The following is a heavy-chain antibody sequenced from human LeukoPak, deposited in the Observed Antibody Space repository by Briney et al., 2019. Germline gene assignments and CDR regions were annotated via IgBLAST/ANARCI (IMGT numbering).Heavy chain of an antibody. Sequence: SETLSLTCTVSGGSISSYYWTWIRQSAGKGLEWIGRINTSGSTNYNPSLRSRVTMSVNTSKNQFSLNLTSVTAADTAVYYCARASLAGLPGKNWFDPWGQGTLVTVSS. V-gene: IGHV4-4*07. D-gene: IGHD2-21*02. CDR2: INTSGST. CDR3: ARASLAGLPGKNWFDP. CDR1: GGSISSYY. J-gene: IGHJ5*02.